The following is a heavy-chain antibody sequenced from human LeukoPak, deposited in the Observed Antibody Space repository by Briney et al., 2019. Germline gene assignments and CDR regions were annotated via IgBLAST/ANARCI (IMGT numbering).Heavy chain of an antibody. D-gene: IGHD2-15*01. Sequence: GGSLRLSCAASGFTFSTNAMSWVRQAPGKGLEWVSAISGRTGSTYYADSVKGRFTISRDNSKNTLYLQLNSLRAEDTAVYYCARDQNIVVVVAADTYNWFDPWGQGTLVTVSS. J-gene: IGHJ5*02. CDR3: ARDQNIVVVVAADTYNWFDP. CDR2: ISGRTGST. V-gene: IGHV3-23*01. CDR1: GFTFSTNA.